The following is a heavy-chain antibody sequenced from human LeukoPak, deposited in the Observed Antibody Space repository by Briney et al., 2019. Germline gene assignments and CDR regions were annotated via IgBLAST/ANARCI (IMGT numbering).Heavy chain of an antibody. V-gene: IGHV3-53*01. CDR1: GFTFSSYW. CDR2: IYSGGST. D-gene: IGHD5-24*01. Sequence: TGGSLRLSCAASGFTFSSYWMHWVRQAPGKGLEWVSVIYSGGSTYYADSVKGRFTISRDNSKNTLYLQMNSLRAEDTAVYYCARDSGEMATTYWGQGTLVTVSS. J-gene: IGHJ4*02. CDR3: ARDSGEMATTY.